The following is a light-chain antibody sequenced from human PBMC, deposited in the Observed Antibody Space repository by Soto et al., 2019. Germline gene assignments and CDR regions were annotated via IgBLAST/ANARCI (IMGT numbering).Light chain of an antibody. V-gene: IGKV1-39*01. CDR1: ESVSSY. CDR2: AAS. Sequence: DIQMTQSPFSLSASVGDRVTITCRAKESVSSYVNWYQQKPGKAPKLRIYAASSLQSGVPARFSGSGSVTDFTLTISGLQPEDFATYYCQQSYSKWAFGQGTKVEIK. CDR3: QQSYSKWA. J-gene: IGKJ1*01.